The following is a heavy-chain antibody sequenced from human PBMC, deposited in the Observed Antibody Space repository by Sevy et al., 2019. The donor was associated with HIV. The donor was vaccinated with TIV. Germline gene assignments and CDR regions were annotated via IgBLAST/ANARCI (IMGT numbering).Heavy chain of an antibody. J-gene: IGHJ6*02. CDR1: GFTFSSYN. D-gene: IGHD3-3*01. Sequence: GGSRLSCAASGFTFSSYNMNWVRQAPGKGLEWVSFVFSSSSYIYYADSVKGRFTIPRDNAKNSLYLQMNSLRAEDTAVYYCARDKTILEGRYGMDVWGQGTTVTVSS. CDR2: VFSSSSYI. V-gene: IGHV3-21*01. CDR3: ARDKTILEGRYGMDV.